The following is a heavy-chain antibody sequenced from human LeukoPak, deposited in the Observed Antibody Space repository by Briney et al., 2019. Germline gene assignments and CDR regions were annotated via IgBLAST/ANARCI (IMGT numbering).Heavy chain of an antibody. V-gene: IGHV3-48*04. J-gene: IGHJ4*02. CDR2: ISSSSSTI. CDR3: ASSRGYSSSWLRPDYFDY. D-gene: IGHD6-13*01. CDR1: GFTFSSYS. Sequence: GGSLRLSCAASGFTFSSYSMNWVRQAPGKGLEWVSYISSSSSTIYYADSVKGRFTISRDNAKNSLYLQMNSLRAEDTAVYYCASSRGYSSSWLRPDYFDYWGQGTLVTVSS.